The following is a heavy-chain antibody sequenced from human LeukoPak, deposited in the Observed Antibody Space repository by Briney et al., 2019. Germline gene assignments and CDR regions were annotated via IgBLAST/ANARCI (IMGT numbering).Heavy chain of an antibody. CDR2: ISAYNGNT. CDR1: GYTFTSYG. D-gene: IGHD3-22*01. Sequence: ASVKVSCKASGYTFTSYGISWVRQAPGQGLEWMGWISAYNGNTNYAQKLQGRVTMTTDTSTSTAYMELRSLRSDDTAVYYCARADYYDSSGYPMAFDIWGQGTMVTVSS. V-gene: IGHV1-18*01. J-gene: IGHJ3*02. CDR3: ARADYYDSSGYPMAFDI.